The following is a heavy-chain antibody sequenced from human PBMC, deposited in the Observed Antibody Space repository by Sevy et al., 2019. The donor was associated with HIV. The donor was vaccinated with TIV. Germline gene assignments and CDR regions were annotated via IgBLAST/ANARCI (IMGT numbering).Heavy chain of an antibody. J-gene: IGHJ6*02. CDR3: ARDCSSASCLWGMDV. V-gene: IGHV3-7*03. Sequence: GGSLRLSCAGSGFTFSNYWMSWVRQAPGKGLEWVANIKRDGSEKYYVAPVKGRFTISRDNAKTSLYLQMNSLRVEDTAVYYCARDCSSASCLWGMDVWGQGTMVTVSS. D-gene: IGHD2-2*01. CDR2: IKRDGSEK. CDR1: GFTFSNYW.